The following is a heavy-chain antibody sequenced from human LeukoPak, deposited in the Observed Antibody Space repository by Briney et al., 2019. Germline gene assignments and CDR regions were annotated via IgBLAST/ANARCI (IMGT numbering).Heavy chain of an antibody. D-gene: IGHD3-22*01. CDR2: INPNSGGT. V-gene: IGHV1-2*02. Sequence: ASVKVSCKASGYTFTGYYMHWVRQAPGQGLEWMGWINPNSGGTNYAQKFQGRVTMTRDTSISTAYMELSRLRSDDTAVYYCARDYYDSSGYINWGQGTLVTVSS. CDR3: ARDYYDSSGYIN. J-gene: IGHJ4*02. CDR1: GYTFTGYY.